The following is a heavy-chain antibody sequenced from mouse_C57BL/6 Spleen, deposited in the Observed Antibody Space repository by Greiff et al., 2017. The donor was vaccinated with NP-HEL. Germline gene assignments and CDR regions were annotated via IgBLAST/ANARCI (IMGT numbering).Heavy chain of an antibody. Sequence: EVMLVESGEGLVKPGGSLKLSCAASGFTFSSYAMSWVRQTPEKRLEWVAYISSGGDYIYYADTVKGRFTISRDNARNTLYLQMSSLKSEDTAMYYCTRAKFITTVHFDYWGQGTTLTVSS. CDR1: GFTFSSYA. CDR3: TRAKFITTVHFDY. D-gene: IGHD1-1*01. V-gene: IGHV5-9-1*02. CDR2: ISSGGDYI. J-gene: IGHJ2*01.